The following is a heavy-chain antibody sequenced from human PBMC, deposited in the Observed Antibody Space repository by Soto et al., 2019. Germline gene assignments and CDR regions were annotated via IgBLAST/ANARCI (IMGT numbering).Heavy chain of an antibody. CDR3: ARESRFLEWLSGKDV. CDR1: GGSFCGYY. V-gene: IGHV4-34*01. CDR2: INHSGST. Sequence: QVQLQQWGAGLLKPSETLSLTCAVYGGSFCGYYWSWIRQPPGKGLEWIGEINHSGSTNYNPSLKSRVTISVDTSKHQFSLKLSSVTAADTAVYYCARESRFLEWLSGKDVWGQGTTVTVSS. D-gene: IGHD3-3*01. J-gene: IGHJ6*02.